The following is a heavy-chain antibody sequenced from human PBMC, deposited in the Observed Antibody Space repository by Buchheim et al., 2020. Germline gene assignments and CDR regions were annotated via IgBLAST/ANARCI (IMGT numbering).Heavy chain of an antibody. CDR3: ARGALLFVWGSYRHNWFDP. CDR2: INHSGST. D-gene: IGHD3-16*02. CDR1: GGSFSGYY. J-gene: IGHJ5*02. Sequence: QVQLQQWGAGLLKPSETLSLTCAVYGGSFSGYYWSWIRQPPGKGLEWIREINHSGSTNYNPSLKSRVTISVDTSKNQFSLKLSSVTAADTAVYYCARGALLFVWGSYRHNWFDPWGQGTL. V-gene: IGHV4-34*01.